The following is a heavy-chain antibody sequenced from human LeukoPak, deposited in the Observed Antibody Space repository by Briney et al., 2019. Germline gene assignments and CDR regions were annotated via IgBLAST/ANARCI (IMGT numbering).Heavy chain of an antibody. CDR1: GGSITSYY. V-gene: IGHV4-59*01. Sequence: SETLSLTCTVSGGSITSYYWSWIRQPPGKGLEWIGYMYYSGNSYYNPTLKSRVTISVDTSKNQFSLKLSSMTAADTAVYYCASYSNSWYYFDYWGQGTLVTVSS. CDR3: ASYSNSWYYFDY. D-gene: IGHD6-13*01. CDR2: MYYSGNS. J-gene: IGHJ4*02.